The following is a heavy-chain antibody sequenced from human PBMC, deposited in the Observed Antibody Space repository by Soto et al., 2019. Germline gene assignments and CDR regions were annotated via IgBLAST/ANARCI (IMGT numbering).Heavy chain of an antibody. CDR3: ARSISVGGTRLQQ. D-gene: IGHD6-19*01. CDR2: ISTYNDNT. CDR1: GYTFNSYG. V-gene: IGHV1-18*01. Sequence: QVQLVQSGAEMRKPGASVKVSCKASGYTFNSYGITWVRQAPGQRLEWLGWISTYNDNTIYAQNLQGRVTMTADTSTTTAYMELRTLRSDDTAFYYCARSISVGGTRLQQWGQGTLVTVSS. J-gene: IGHJ4*02.